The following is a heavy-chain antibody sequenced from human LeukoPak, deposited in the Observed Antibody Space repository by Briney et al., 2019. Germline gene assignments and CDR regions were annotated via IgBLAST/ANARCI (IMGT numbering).Heavy chain of an antibody. Sequence: TSETLSLTCTVSGGSINSGNYYWSWIRQPAGKGLEWIGRIYTSGSTNYNPSLKSRVTISVDTSKNQFSLKLSSVTAADTAVYYCARDTAVGTRYFDYWGQGTLVTVSS. D-gene: IGHD5-18*01. V-gene: IGHV4-61*02. CDR3: ARDTAVGTRYFDY. CDR1: GGSINSGNYY. CDR2: IYTSGST. J-gene: IGHJ4*02.